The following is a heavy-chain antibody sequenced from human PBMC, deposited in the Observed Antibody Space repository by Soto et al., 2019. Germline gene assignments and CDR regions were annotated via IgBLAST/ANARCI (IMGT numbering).Heavy chain of an antibody. CDR1: GGSISSSSYY. CDR3: ARRGSYSGQLDV. V-gene: IGHV4-39*01. J-gene: IGHJ6*02. Sequence: PSETLSLTCTVSGGSISSSSYYWGWIRQPPGKGLEWIGSIYYSGSTYYNPSLKSRVTISVDTSKNQFSLKLSSVTAADTAVYYCARRGSYSGQLDVWGQGTTVTVSS. CDR2: IYYSGST. D-gene: IGHD1-26*01.